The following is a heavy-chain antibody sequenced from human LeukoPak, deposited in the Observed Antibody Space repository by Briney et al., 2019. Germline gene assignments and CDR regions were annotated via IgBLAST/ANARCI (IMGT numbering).Heavy chain of an antibody. Sequence: ASVKVSCKASGYTFTSYDINWVRQAHGQGLEWMGWMNPNSGNTGYAQKFQGRVTMTRNTSISTAYMELSSLRSEDTAVYYCARLMGDFWSGYYPDYWGQGTLVTVSS. CDR3: ARLMGDFWSGYYPDY. D-gene: IGHD3-3*01. V-gene: IGHV1-8*01. CDR2: MNPNSGNT. J-gene: IGHJ4*02. CDR1: GYTFTSYD.